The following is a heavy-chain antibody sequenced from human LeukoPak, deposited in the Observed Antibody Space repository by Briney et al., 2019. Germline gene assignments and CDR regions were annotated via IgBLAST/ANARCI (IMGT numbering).Heavy chain of an antibody. Sequence: ASVKVSCKASGYTFTSYDINWVRQATGQGLEWMGWMNPNSGNTGYAQKFQGRVTITRSTSTNTAYMELSSLRSEDTAVYYCARGGAPLGYCSSTSCYRAFDIWGQGTMVTVSS. CDR3: ARGGAPLGYCSSTSCYRAFDI. V-gene: IGHV1-8*03. J-gene: IGHJ3*02. CDR1: GYTFTSYD. D-gene: IGHD2-2*01. CDR2: MNPNSGNT.